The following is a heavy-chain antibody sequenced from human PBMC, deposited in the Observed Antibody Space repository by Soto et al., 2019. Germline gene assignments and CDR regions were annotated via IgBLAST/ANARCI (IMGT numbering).Heavy chain of an antibody. CDR3: ARLGSDDFCSGQIDF. CDR2: IYPGDSDT. V-gene: IGHV5-51*01. D-gene: IGHD3-3*01. CDR1: GYSFIRYW. J-gene: IGHJ4*02. Sequence: GESLKISCNSSGYSFIRYWIGWVRQMPGKGLEWMGIIYPGDSDTRYSPSFKGQVPISADKSISTAYLQWSSLKASDPAMYYCARLGSDDFCSGQIDFWGQGTLVTVSS.